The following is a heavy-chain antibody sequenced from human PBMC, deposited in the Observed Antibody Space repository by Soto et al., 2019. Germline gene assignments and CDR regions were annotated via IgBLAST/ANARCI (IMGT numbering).Heavy chain of an antibody. J-gene: IGHJ3*02. CDR3: ARVGSGRRDAFDI. CDR1: GGCISSYY. D-gene: IGHD1-1*01. V-gene: IGHV4-59*01. Sequence: PSETLSLTCTVSGGCISSYYWSWIRQPPGKGLEWIGYIYYSGSTNYNPSLKSRVTISVDTSKNQFSLKLSSVTAADTAVYYCARVGSGRRDAFDIWGQGTMVTVSS. CDR2: IYYSGST.